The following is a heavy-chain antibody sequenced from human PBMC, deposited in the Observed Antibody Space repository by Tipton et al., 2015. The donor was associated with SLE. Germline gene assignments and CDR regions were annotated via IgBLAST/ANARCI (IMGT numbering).Heavy chain of an antibody. CDR3: AKGGSYYDY. J-gene: IGHJ4*02. CDR2: ISSSSTTI. V-gene: IGHV3-48*01. D-gene: IGHD3-16*01. CDR1: GFTFSSYS. Sequence: SLRLSCAASGFTFSSYSMNWVRQAPGKGLEWVSYISSSSTTIYYADSAKGRFTISRDNSRNTLYLQMNSLRAEDTAVYYCAKGGSYYDYWGQGALVTVSS.